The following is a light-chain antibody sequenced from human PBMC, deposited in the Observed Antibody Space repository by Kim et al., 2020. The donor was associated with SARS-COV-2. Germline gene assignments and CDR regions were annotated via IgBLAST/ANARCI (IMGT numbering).Light chain of an antibody. CDR2: GKN. V-gene: IGLV3-19*01. CDR3: NSRDSNDNVV. J-gene: IGLJ2*01. Sequence: SSELTQDPAVSVALGQTVSITCQGDSLRSYYATWYQQKPGQAPILVINGKNNRPSGIPDRFSGSSSGNTASLTITGTQAGDEADYYCNSRDSNDNVVFGGGTQLTVL. CDR1: SLRSYY.